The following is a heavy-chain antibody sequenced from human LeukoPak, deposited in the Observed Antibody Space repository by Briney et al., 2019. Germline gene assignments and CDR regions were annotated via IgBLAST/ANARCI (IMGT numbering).Heavy chain of an antibody. Sequence: PSETLSLTCAVSGHSISSNYYWGWIRQPPGKGLEWIGSIYHNGETYYSPSLKSRVTMSVDTSKNQFSLKLNSVTAADTAAYYCARQIDREVPVDSDHWGQGTLVTVSS. CDR2: IYHNGET. D-gene: IGHD2-2*01. V-gene: IGHV4-38-2*01. J-gene: IGHJ4*02. CDR1: GHSISSNYY. CDR3: ARQIDREVPVDSDH.